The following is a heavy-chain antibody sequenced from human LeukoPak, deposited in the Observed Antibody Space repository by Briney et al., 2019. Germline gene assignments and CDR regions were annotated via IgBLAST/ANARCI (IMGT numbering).Heavy chain of an antibody. CDR1: GFTFSSYT. CDR3: AKAARPTTSCFDY. CDR2: ISGNSGNT. D-gene: IGHD2/OR15-2a*01. V-gene: IGHV3-23*01. Sequence: GGSLRLSCAASGFTFSSYTMSWVRQAPGKGLEWVSAISGNSGNTYYADSVKGRFTISRDNSKNTLYLQMNSLRAEDTAVYYCAKAARPTTSCFDYWGQGTLVTVSS. J-gene: IGHJ4*02.